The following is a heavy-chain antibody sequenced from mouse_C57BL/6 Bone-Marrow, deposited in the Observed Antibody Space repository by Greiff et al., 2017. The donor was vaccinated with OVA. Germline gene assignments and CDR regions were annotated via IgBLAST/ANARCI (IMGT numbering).Heavy chain of an antibody. CDR1: GYTFTSYW. V-gene: IGHV1-59*01. D-gene: IGHD2-2*01. J-gene: IGHJ2*01. Sequence: VQLQQPGAELVRPGTSVKLSCKASGYTFTSYWMHWVKQRPGPGLEWIGVIDPAGSYTKYNQKFKGKATLTVDKSSSTAYMQLSSLTSEDSAVYYCANKVTTGDIDYWGQGTTLTVSS. CDR3: ANKVTTGDIDY. CDR2: IDPAGSYT.